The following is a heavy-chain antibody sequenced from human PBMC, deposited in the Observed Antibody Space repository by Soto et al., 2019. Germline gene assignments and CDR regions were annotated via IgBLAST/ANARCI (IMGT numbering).Heavy chain of an antibody. D-gene: IGHD3-10*01. Sequence: EVQLLESGGGLVQPGGSLRLSCAASGFTFISHAMSWARQAPGKGLEWVSAISGSGDRTYYADSVKGRFTISRDNYKNTVYLQMDSLRADDTAVYYCASRFGELLLVFDFWGQGTLVSFSS. CDR2: ISGSGDRT. J-gene: IGHJ4*02. V-gene: IGHV3-23*01. CDR3: ASRFGELLLVFDF. CDR1: GFTFISHA.